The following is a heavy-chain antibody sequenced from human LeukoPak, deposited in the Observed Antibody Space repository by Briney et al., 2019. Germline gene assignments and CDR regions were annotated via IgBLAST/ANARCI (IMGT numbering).Heavy chain of an antibody. Sequence: AXGFTXSXXXMNXVRQAPGKGLEWVXSXXXXXIYIYYADSVKGRFTISSDNAKNSLYLQMNSLRAEDTAVYYCARDEDTAMAPPSYYYGMDVWGQGTTVTVSS. CDR1: GFTXSXXX. CDR3: ARDEDTAMAPPSYYYGMDV. CDR2: XXXXXIYI. J-gene: IGHJ6*02. D-gene: IGHD5-18*01. V-gene: IGHV3-21*01.